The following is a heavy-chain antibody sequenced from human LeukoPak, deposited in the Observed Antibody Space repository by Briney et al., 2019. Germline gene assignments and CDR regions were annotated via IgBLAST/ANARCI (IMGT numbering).Heavy chain of an antibody. V-gene: IGHV4-34*01. CDR3: ARFSLTGYYLFDY. CDR2: INHSGRT. CDR1: GYSISSGYY. D-gene: IGHD3-9*01. J-gene: IGHJ4*02. Sequence: SETLSLTCGVSGYSISSGYYWSWIRQPPGKGLEWIGEINHSGRTIYNPSLKRRVTISGDTSKNQFSLKLRSVTAADTAVYYCARFSLTGYYLFDYWGQGTLVTVSS.